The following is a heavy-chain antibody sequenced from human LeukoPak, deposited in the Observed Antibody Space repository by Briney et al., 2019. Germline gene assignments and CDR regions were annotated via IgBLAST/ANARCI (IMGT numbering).Heavy chain of an antibody. Sequence: IPSETLSLTCTVSGGSISSYYWSWIRQFPGKGLEWIGYIYSSGSTNYSPSLKSRVSISVDTSKNQFTLRLSSVTAADTAVYYCATLIPLSGSYVDALDIWGRGTMVTVSS. CDR2: IYSSGST. V-gene: IGHV4-59*01. D-gene: IGHD1-26*01. CDR3: ATLIPLSGSYVDALDI. CDR1: GGSISSYY. J-gene: IGHJ3*02.